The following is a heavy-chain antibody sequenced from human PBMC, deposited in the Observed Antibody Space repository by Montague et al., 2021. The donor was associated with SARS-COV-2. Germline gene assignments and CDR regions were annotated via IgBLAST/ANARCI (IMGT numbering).Heavy chain of an antibody. Sequence: ETLSLTCTVSGDSISSFYWNWIRQPAGKGLEWIGRIYASGGTNXNPSLKSRVTMSVDTSKNQFSLKLSSVTAADTAVYFCARFGSGTLEFDLWGQGTLVTVSS. J-gene: IGHJ4*02. CDR1: GDSISSFY. D-gene: IGHD1-26*01. CDR2: IYASGGT. CDR3: ARFGSGTLEFDL. V-gene: IGHV4-4*07.